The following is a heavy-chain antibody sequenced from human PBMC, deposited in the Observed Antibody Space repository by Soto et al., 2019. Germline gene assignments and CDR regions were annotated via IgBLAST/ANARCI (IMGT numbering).Heavy chain of an antibody. J-gene: IGHJ6*02. CDR3: AKGRSGWYHYYYYGMDV. CDR2: ISGSGGST. D-gene: IGHD6-19*01. V-gene: IGHV3-23*01. Sequence: GGSLRLSCAASGFTFSSYAMSWVRQAPGKGLEWVSAISGSGGSTYYADSVKGRFTISRDNSKNTLYLQMNSLRAEDTAVYYCAKGRSGWYHYYYYGMDVWGQGTTVTVSS. CDR1: GFTFSSYA.